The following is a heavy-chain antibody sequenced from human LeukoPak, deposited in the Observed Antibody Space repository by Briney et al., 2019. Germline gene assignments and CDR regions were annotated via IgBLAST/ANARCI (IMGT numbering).Heavy chain of an antibody. J-gene: IGHJ6*02. CDR1: GGSISSYY. CDR2: IYYSGST. CDR3: ARGVDTAMVTGDYYYYGMDV. Sequence: SETLSLTCTVSGGSISSYYWSWIRQPPGKGLEWTGCIYYSGSTNYNPSLKSRVTISVDTSKNQFSLKLSSVTAADTAVYYCARGVDTAMVTGDYYYYGMDVWGQGTTVTVSS. V-gene: IGHV4-59*12. D-gene: IGHD5-18*01.